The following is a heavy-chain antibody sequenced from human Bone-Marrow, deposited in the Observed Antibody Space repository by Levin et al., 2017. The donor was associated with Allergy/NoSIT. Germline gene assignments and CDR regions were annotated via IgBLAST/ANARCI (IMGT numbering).Heavy chain of an antibody. V-gene: IGHV3-49*04. CDR3: TRVDAGFGDRFDP. Sequence: GGSLRLSCTASGFTFGDYAMSWVRQAPGKGLEWVGFIRSKAYGGTTEYAASVKGRFTISRDDSKSIAYLQMNSLKTEDTAVYYCTRVDAGFGDRFDPWGQGTLVTVSS. D-gene: IGHD3-10*01. J-gene: IGHJ5*02. CDR2: IRSKAYGGTT. CDR1: GFTFGDYA.